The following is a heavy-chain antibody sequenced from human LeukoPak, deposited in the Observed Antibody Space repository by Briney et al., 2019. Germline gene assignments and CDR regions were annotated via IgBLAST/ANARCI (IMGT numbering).Heavy chain of an antibody. V-gene: IGHV3-23*01. CDR3: AEVGATVATPFDY. D-gene: IGHD4-23*01. Sequence: GGSLRLSCAASGFSFSNYAMNWVRQAPEKGLEWVSGISGSGGTTYYADSVKGRFTISRDNSKDTLYLQLDSLRAEDTAIYYCAEVGATVATPFDYWGQGTLVTVSS. CDR1: GFSFSNYA. J-gene: IGHJ4*02. CDR2: ISGSGGTT.